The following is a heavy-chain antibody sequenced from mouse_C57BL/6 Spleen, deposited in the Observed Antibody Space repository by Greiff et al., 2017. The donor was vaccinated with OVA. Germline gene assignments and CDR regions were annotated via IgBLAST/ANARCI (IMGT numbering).Heavy chain of an antibody. Sequence: QVQLQQSGAELVRPGTSVKVSCKASGYAFTNYLIEWVKQRPGQGLEWIGVINPGSGGTNYNEKFKGKATLTADKSSSTAYMQLSSLTSEDSAVYFCARRYYYGSDWYFDVGHRDHGHRLL. V-gene: IGHV1-54*01. CDR1: GYAFTNYL. D-gene: IGHD1-1*01. CDR2: INPGSGGT. CDR3: ARRYYYGSDWYFDV. J-gene: IGHJ1*03.